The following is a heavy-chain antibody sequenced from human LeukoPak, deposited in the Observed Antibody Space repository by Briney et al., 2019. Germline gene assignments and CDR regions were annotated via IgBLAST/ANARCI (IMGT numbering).Heavy chain of an antibody. CDR1: GFTFSTYG. CDR3: AELGITMIGGV. V-gene: IGHV3-23*01. D-gene: IGHD3-10*02. J-gene: IGHJ6*04. Sequence: PGGSLRLSCAASGFTFSTYGMTWVRQAPGKGLEWVSAISGSAATTFYADSVKGRFTISRDNAKNSLYLQMNSLRAEDTAVYYCAELGITMIGGVWGKGTTVTISP. CDR2: ISGSAATT.